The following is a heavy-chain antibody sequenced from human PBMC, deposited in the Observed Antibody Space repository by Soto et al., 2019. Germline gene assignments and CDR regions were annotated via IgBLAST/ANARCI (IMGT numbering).Heavy chain of an antibody. Sequence: QVQLQQWGAGLLKPSETLSLTCAVYGGSFSGYYWSWIRQPPGKGLEWIGEINHSGSTNYNPSLKSLVTISVDTSKNQFSLKLSSVTAADTAVYYCANGLDGSVKGYFDYWGQGTLVTVSS. CDR3: ANGLDGSVKGYFDY. J-gene: IGHJ4*02. CDR1: GGSFSGYY. V-gene: IGHV4-34*01. D-gene: IGHD3-10*01. CDR2: INHSGST.